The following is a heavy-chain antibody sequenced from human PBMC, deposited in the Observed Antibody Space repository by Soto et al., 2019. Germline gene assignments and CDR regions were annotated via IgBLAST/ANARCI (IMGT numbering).Heavy chain of an antibody. V-gene: IGHV3-33*01. J-gene: IGHJ4*02. CDR3: ARDQFAVGSSSRSLDY. CDR1: GFTFSSYG. Sequence: GGSLRLSCAASGFTFSSYGMHWVRQAPGKGLEWVAVIWYDGSNKYYADSVKGRFTISRDNSKNTLYLQMNSLRAEDTAVYYCARDQFAVGSSSRSLDYWGQGTLVTVSS. CDR2: IWYDGSNK. D-gene: IGHD6-6*01.